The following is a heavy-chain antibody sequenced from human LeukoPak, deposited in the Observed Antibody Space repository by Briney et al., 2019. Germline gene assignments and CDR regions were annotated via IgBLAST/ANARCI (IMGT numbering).Heavy chain of an antibody. CDR3: ARGGRGSAAVVAPRSFDI. V-gene: IGHV3-53*01. CDR2: TYTGGNT. J-gene: IGHJ3*02. D-gene: IGHD3-22*01. Sequence: GGSLRLSCAASGFTVSSIHMVWVRQAPGKGLEWVSVTYTGGNTYYADSVKGRFIISRDISKNTLYLQMNSLRAEDSALYYCARGGRGSAAVVAPRSFDIWGQGTMVTVSS. CDR1: GFTVSSIH.